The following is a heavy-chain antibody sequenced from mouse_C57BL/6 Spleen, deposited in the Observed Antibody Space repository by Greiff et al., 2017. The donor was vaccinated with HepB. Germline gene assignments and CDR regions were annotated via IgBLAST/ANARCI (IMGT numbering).Heavy chain of an antibody. V-gene: IGHV5-4*01. D-gene: IGHD2-10*02. CDR2: ISDGGSYT. J-gene: IGHJ1*03. CDR3: ARGGYGNWYFDV. Sequence: LVESGGGLVKPGGSLKLSCAASGFTFSSYAMSWVRQTPEKRLEWVATISDGGSYTYYPDNVKGRFTISRDNAKNNLYLQMSHLKSEDTAMYYCARGGYGNWYFDVWGTGTTVTVSS. CDR1: GFTFSSYA.